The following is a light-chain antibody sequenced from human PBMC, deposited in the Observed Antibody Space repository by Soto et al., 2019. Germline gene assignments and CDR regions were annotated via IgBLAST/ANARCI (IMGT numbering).Light chain of an antibody. CDR2: WAS. CDR3: QQYYTTPWA. CDR1: QSVLYSANDENY. J-gene: IGKJ1*01. V-gene: IGKV4-1*01. Sequence: DIVMTQSPASLAVSLGERATINCKSSQSVLYSANDENYLAWYQQKPGQPPKLLIYWASTRESGVPDRFSGSGTRTDFTLTISSLQAEDVAVYYCQQYYTTPWAFGQGTKEEI.